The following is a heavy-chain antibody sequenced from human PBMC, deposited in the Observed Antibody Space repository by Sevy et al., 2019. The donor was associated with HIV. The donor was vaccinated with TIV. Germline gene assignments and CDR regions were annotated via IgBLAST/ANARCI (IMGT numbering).Heavy chain of an antibody. CDR3: AVLYAAQGKFDY. J-gene: IGHJ4*02. Sequence: ASVKVSCKASGYTFTSYAMHWVRQAPGQRLEWMGWINAGNGNTKYSQKFQGRVTITRDTSASTAYMELSSLRSEDTAVYYCAVLYAAQGKFDYWGQGTLVTVSS. CDR2: INAGNGNT. CDR1: GYTFTSYA. D-gene: IGHD2-2*02. V-gene: IGHV1-3*01.